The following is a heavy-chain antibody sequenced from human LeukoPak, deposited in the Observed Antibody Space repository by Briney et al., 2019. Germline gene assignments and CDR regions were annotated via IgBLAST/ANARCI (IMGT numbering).Heavy chain of an antibody. V-gene: IGHV3-23*01. CDR1: GFTFSSYG. J-gene: IGHJ5*02. Sequence: GGTLRLSCAASGFTFSSYGMSWVRQAPGKGLEWLSAISGSGGSTYYADSVKGRFTISRDNSKNTLYLQMNSLRAEDTAVYYCARVTGGRYCSTTSCYMRGWFDPWGQGTLVTVSS. D-gene: IGHD2-2*02. CDR2: ISGSGGST. CDR3: ARVTGGRYCSTTSCYMRGWFDP.